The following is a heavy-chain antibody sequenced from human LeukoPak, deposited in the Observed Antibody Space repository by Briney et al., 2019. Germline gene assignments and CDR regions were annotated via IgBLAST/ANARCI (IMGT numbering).Heavy chain of an antibody. Sequence: PSHTQSLPCTLSVHSINRVDYLWTSIRQPPGKVLDWIGRFHYDGSPSYNPSLQSQLTISADTSKNQFSLNLSSVTAADTAVYYCTRGLPTDKIDFWGQGTLVSVSS. CDR1: VHSINRVDYL. CDR2: FHYDGSP. J-gene: IGHJ4*02. D-gene: IGHD4-17*01. V-gene: IGHV4-30-4*01. CDR3: TRGLPTDKIDF.